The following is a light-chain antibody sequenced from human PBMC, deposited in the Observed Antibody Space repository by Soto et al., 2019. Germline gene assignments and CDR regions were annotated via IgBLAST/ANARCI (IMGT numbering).Light chain of an antibody. V-gene: IGLV1-47*02. J-gene: IGLJ2*01. CDR2: SNN. CDR1: SSNIGSNY. CDR3: AAWDDNLSGVV. Sequence: QSVLTQPPSASGTPGQRVTISCSGSSSNIGSNYVYWYQQLPGTAPKLLIYSNNQRPSGVPDRFSGSKSGTSASLAISGLRAEDEEDYYCAAWDDNLSGVVFGGGTKLTV.